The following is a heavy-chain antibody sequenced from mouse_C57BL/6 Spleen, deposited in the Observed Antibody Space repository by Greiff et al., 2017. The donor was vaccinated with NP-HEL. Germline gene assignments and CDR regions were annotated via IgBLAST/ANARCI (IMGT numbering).Heavy chain of an antibody. CDR2: ISSGSSTI. CDR3: ARGGANFYYFDY. D-gene: IGHD4-1*01. V-gene: IGHV5-17*01. J-gene: IGHJ2*01. Sequence: VQLKESGGGLVKPGGSLKLSCAASGFTFSDYGMHWVRQAPEKGLEWVAYISSGSSTIYYADTVKGRFTISRDNAKNTLFLQMTSLRSEDTAMYYCARGGANFYYFDYWGQGTTLTVSS. CDR1: GFTFSDYG.